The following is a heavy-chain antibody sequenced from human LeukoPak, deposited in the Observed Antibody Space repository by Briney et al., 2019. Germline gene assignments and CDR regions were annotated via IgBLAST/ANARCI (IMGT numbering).Heavy chain of an antibody. Sequence: GGSLRLSCAASGFTFSSYAMSWVRQAPGKGLEWVSAIDTSGGHTYYADSVKGRFTISRDNSENTLYLQMNSLRAEDTAVYYCAKDSARSSGWLIYYYYGMDVWGQGTTVTVSS. CDR1: GFTFSSYA. CDR2: IDTSGGHT. CDR3: AKDSARSSGWLIYYYYGMDV. D-gene: IGHD6-19*01. V-gene: IGHV3-23*01. J-gene: IGHJ6*02.